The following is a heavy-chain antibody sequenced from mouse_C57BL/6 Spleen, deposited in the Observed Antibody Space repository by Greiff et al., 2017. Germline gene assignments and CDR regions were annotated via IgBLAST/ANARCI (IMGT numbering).Heavy chain of an antibody. J-gene: IGHJ3*01. Sequence: QVQLKQSGAELVRPGASVTLSCKASGYTFTDYEMHWVKQTPVHGLEWIGAIDPETGGTAYNQKFKGKAILTADKSSSTAYMELRSLKSEDSAVYYCTIPLYGYGAYWGQGTLVTVSA. V-gene: IGHV1-15*01. CDR1: GYTFTDYE. CDR2: IDPETGGT. CDR3: TIPLYGYGAY. D-gene: IGHD2-2*01.